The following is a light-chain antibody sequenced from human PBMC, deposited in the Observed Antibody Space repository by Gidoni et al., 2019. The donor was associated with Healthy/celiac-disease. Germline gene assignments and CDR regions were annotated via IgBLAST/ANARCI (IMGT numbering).Light chain of an antibody. J-gene: IGKJ4*01. CDR1: QGVSNY. CDR3: QKYNSAPLT. Sequence: DIQMTQSPSPLSASVGDRVTITCRASQGVSNYLAWYQQKPGKVPKLLIYAASTLQSGVPSRFSGSGSGTDFTLTISSLQPEDVAAYYCQKYNSAPLTFXGXTKVEIK. V-gene: IGKV1-27*01. CDR2: AAS.